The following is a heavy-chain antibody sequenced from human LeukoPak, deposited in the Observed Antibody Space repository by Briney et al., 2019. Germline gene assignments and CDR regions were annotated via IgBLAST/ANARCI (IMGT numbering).Heavy chain of an antibody. V-gene: IGHV4-34*01. CDR3: ATLKR. CDR1: GGSFSGYY. CDR2: INHSGST. J-gene: IGHJ4*02. Sequence: PSETLSLTCAVYGGSFSGYYWSWIRQPPGKGLEWIGEINHSGSTNYNPSLKSRVAISVDTSKNQFSLKLSSVTAADTAVYYCATLKRWGQGTLVTVSS.